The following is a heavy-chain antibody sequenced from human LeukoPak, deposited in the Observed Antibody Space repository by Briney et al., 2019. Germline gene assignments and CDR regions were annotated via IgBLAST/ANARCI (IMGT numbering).Heavy chain of an antibody. J-gene: IGHJ6*02. CDR3: ARAPVLRSTSWNPPHGPGVDV. Sequence: SVKVSCKASGGTFRSYAISWVRPAPGQGLEWMGRIIPIFGIANYAQKLRGRVTITADKSTSTAYMELRSLRSEDTAVYYCARAPVLRSTSWNPPHGPGVDVWGQGTTVTVSS. CDR2: IIPIFGIA. CDR1: GGTFRSYA. V-gene: IGHV1-69*04. D-gene: IGHD2-2*01.